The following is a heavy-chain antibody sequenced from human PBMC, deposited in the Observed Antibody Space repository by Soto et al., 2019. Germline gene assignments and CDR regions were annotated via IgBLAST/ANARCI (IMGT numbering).Heavy chain of an antibody. CDR1: GGSISSYY. CDR3: ARHYTTRASYYYGSGSYYSAFDI. V-gene: IGHV4-59*08. D-gene: IGHD3-10*01. CDR2: IYYSGST. J-gene: IGHJ3*02. Sequence: TLSLTCTVSGGSISSYYWSWIRQPPGKGLEWIGYIYYSGSTNYNPSLKSRVTISVDTSKNQFSLKLSSVTAADTAVYYCARHYTTRASYYYGSGSYYSAFDIWGQGTMVTVSS.